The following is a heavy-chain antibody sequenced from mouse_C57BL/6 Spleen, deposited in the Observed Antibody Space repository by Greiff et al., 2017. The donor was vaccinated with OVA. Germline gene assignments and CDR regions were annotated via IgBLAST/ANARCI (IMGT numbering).Heavy chain of an antibody. Sequence: EVHLVESGGGLVKPGGSLKLSCAASGFTFSDYGMHWVRQAPEKGLEWVAYISSGSSTIYYADTVKGRFTISRDNAENTLFLQMTSLRSEDTAMYYCARGGYEGAMDYWGQGTSVTVSS. CDR1: GFTFSDYG. D-gene: IGHD3-1*01. CDR2: ISSGSSTI. CDR3: ARGGYEGAMDY. J-gene: IGHJ4*01. V-gene: IGHV5-17*01.